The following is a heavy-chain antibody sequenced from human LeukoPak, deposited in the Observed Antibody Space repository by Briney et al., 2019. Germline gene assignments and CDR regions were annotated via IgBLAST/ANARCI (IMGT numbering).Heavy chain of an antibody. Sequence: VASVKVSCKASGYTFTIYGINWVRQAPGQGLEWMGWINTNTGSPTYAQGFTGRFVFSLETSVSTAYLQISSLKAEDTAVYYCARGRGSSARLGYSYYYIDVWGKGTTVTVSS. CDR2: INTNTGSP. CDR1: GYTFTIYG. J-gene: IGHJ6*03. V-gene: IGHV7-4-1*02. D-gene: IGHD1-26*01. CDR3: ARGRGSSARLGYSYYYIDV.